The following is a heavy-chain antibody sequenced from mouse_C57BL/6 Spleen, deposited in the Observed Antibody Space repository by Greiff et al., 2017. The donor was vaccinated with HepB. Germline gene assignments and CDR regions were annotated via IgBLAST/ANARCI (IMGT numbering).Heavy chain of an antibody. V-gene: IGHV5-4*01. CDR3: ARDAYYYGSRGYAMDY. CDR2: ISDGGSYT. D-gene: IGHD1-1*01. CDR1: GFTFSSYA. J-gene: IGHJ4*01. Sequence: EVKVVESGGGLVKPGGSLKLSCAASGFTFSSYAMSWVRQTPEKRLEWVATISDGGSYTYYPDNVKDRFTISRDKATNNRYLQMSHMKSEDTAMYYCARDAYYYGSRGYAMDYGGQGTSVTVSS.